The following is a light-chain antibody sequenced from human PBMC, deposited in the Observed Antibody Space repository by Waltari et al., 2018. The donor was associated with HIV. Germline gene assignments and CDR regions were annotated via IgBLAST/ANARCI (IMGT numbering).Light chain of an antibody. CDR2: DVT. V-gene: IGLV2-11*01. CDR1: SRNVGGYNY. CDR3: CSYAGRNFVV. Sequence: QSALTQPPSVSGSPGQSVTISCTGTSRNVGGYNYVSWYQQHPGKAPKLLIYDVTKRPSGVPDRFSASKSDNTASLTISGLQAEDEADYYCCSYAGRNFVVYGGGTKVTVL. J-gene: IGLJ3*02.